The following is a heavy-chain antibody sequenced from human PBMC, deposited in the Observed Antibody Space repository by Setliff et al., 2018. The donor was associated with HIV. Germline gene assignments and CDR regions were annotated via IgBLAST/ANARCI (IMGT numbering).Heavy chain of an antibody. D-gene: IGHD3-10*01. V-gene: IGHV4-61*10. CDR2: INHSGST. J-gene: IGHJ5*02. CDR3: ATYADRESNRFDP. CDR1: GGSISSGTYY. Sequence: SETLSLTCTVSGGSISSGTYYWSWVRQPAGKGLEWIGEINHSGSTNYNPSLKSRVTISEDTSKNQFSLKLSSVTAADTAVYYCATYADRESNRFDPWGQGILVTVSS.